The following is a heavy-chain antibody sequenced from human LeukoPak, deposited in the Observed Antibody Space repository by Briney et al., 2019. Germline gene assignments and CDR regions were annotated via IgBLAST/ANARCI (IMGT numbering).Heavy chain of an antibody. CDR1: GGSISDYF. V-gene: IGHV4-59*01. J-gene: IGHJ4*02. CDR3: ARDGYGSGSFDY. Sequence: KSSETLSLTCTVSGGSISDYFWSWIRQPPGKGLEWIGYIYYSGSTNYNPSLKSRVTISVDTSKNQFSLKLSSVTAADTAVYYCARDGYGSGSFDYWGQGTLVTVSS. D-gene: IGHD3-10*01. CDR2: IYYSGST.